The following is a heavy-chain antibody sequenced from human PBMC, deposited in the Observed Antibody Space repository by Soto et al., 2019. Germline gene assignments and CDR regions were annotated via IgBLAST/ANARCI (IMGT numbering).Heavy chain of an antibody. CDR1: GSSISSSGYY. CDR2: INHAGST. J-gene: IGHJ3*02. CDR3: ARDSTRRGACDI. D-gene: IGHD1-1*01. Sequence: PSETLSLTCTVSGSSISSSGYYWGWIRQSPGKGLEWIGEINHAGSTNYNPSLKSRVTISVDTSKNQFSLKLSSVTAADTAVYFCARDSTRRGACDIWGQGTMVTVSS. V-gene: IGHV4-39*07.